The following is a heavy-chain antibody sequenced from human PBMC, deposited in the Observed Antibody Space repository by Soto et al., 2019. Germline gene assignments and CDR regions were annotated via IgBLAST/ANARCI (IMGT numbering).Heavy chain of an antibody. V-gene: IGHV4-31*03. Sequence: SETLSLTCTVSGGSIRSGGYYWTWIRQVPGRGLEWIGYISYSASSFYNPSLASRVSVSIDTPGNQFSLTLSSMTAADTAVYFCARAHTYYYDSSGYSKQSFHFDSWGQGTLVTVSS. CDR2: ISYSASS. CDR3: ARAHTYYYDSSGYSKQSFHFDS. D-gene: IGHD3-22*01. CDR1: GGSIRSGGYY. J-gene: IGHJ4*02.